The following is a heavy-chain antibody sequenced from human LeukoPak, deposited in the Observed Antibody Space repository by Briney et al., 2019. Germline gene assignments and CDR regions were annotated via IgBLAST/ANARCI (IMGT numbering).Heavy chain of an antibody. CDR3: SKGHNVAVASYLDY. V-gene: IGHV3-9*01. CDR2: ISWNGGFI. CDR1: GFPIDKYA. D-gene: IGHD6-19*01. J-gene: IGHJ4*02. Sequence: PGRSLRLSCAASGFPIDKYAMHWVRQAPGRGLEWVSGISWNGGFIEYADSVKGRFTISRDNADNSLYLQMNSLRAEDTAIYYCSKGHNVAVASYLDYWGQGILVTVSS.